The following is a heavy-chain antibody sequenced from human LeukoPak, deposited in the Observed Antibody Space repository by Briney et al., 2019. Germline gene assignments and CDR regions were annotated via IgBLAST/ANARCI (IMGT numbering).Heavy chain of an antibody. J-gene: IGHJ4*02. V-gene: IGHV3-33*01. Sequence: GGSLRLSCEASGFIFSNYGMHWVRQAPGKGLEWLALIWYDGQTKFYADSVKGRFTISRDNSGNTLFLHMTSLRVEDTAVYYCAREWGRIAVAGGPGYWGQGALVTFSS. D-gene: IGHD6-19*01. CDR1: GFIFSNYG. CDR3: AREWGRIAVAGGPGY. CDR2: IWYDGQTK.